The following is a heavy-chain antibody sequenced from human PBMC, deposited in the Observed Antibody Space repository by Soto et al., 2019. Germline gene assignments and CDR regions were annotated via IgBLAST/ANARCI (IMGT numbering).Heavy chain of an antibody. CDR1: GFSLNTGGVS. J-gene: IGHJ4*02. CDR3: ARRDFSRTFDY. Sequence: SGPTLVNPTQTLTLTCTFSGFSLNTGGVSVGWIRQPPGKALEWLALIYWNDDKRYSPSLKSRLTITKDTSENQVVLTMTNMDPEDTATYYCARRDFSRTFDYWGQGALVTVSS. V-gene: IGHV2-5*01. D-gene: IGHD3-3*01. CDR2: IYWNDDK.